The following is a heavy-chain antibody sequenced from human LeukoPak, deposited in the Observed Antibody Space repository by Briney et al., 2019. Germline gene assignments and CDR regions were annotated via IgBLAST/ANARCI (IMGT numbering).Heavy chain of an antibody. J-gene: IGHJ3*02. CDR2: INPNSGGT. D-gene: IGHD1-26*01. CDR1: GGTFSSYA. Sequence: GASVKVSCKASGGTFSSYAISWVRQAPGQGLEWMGWINPNSGGTNYAQKFQGRVTMTRDTSISTAYMELSRLRSDDTAGYYCARWWELLVNDAFDIWGQGTMVTVSS. CDR3: ARWWELLVNDAFDI. V-gene: IGHV1-2*02.